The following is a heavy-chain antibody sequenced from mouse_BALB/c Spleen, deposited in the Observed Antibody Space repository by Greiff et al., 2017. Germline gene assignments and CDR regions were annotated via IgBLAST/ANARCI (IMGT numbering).Heavy chain of an antibody. D-gene: IGHD1-1*01. CDR2: ISNGGGST. V-gene: IGHV5-12-2*01. CDR1: GFTFSSYT. J-gene: IGHJ1*01. CDR3: ARRVLRYFDV. Sequence: EVKLVESGGGLVQPGGSLKLSCAASGFTFSSYTMSWVRQTPEKRLEWVAYISNGGGSTYYPDTVKGRFTISRDNAKNTLYLQMSSLKSEDTAMYYCARRVLRYFDVWGAGTTVTVSS.